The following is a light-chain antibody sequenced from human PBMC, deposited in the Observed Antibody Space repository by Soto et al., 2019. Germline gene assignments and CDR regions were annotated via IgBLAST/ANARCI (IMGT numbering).Light chain of an antibody. V-gene: IGLV2-14*01. Sequence: QSALTQPASVSGSLGQSITISCTGTSSDVGVYNYVSWYQQHPGKAPKLMIYEVSNRPSGVSNRFSGSKSGNTASLTISGLQAEDEADYYCSSYTSSSIVVFGGGTKLTVL. CDR1: SSDVGVYNY. CDR3: SSYTSSSIVV. CDR2: EVS. J-gene: IGLJ2*01.